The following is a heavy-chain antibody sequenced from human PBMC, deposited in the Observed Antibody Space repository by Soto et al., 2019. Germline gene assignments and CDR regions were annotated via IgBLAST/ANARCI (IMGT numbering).Heavy chain of an antibody. J-gene: IGHJ6*02. D-gene: IGHD3-10*01. CDR3: ARGDRGGSGSPASYYYSGLDG. CDR1: GVTFSSYA. V-gene: IGHV3-23*01. CDR2: VSAGGDMT. Sequence: DVQLLESGGDLVQPGGSLRLSCEASGVTFSSYAMSWVRQAPGKGLEWVSSVSAGGDMTYYSDSVKGRFTISRNNSNNALFLQMNRLRAEDTALYYCARGDRGGSGSPASYYYSGLDGWGQGTTVTVSS.